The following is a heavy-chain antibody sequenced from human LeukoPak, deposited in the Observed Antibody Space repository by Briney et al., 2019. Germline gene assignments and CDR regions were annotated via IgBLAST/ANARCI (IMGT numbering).Heavy chain of an antibody. D-gene: IGHD2-8*01. CDR1: GGSISTYY. J-gene: IGHJ4*02. CDR2: IYYSGST. CDR3: ARGAMGPDY. V-gene: IGHV4-59*08. Sequence: SETLSLTCTVSGGSISTYYWSWIRQPPGKGLEWIGYIYYSGSTNYNPSLKSRVTISVDTSKNQFSLNLSSVTAADTAVYYCARGAMGPDYWGQGTLVTVSS.